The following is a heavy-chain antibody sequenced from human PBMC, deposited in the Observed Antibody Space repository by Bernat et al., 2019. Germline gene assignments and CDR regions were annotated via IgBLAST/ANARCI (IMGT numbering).Heavy chain of an antibody. CDR3: ARGRRVLVNLDS. J-gene: IGHJ4*02. Sequence: QVQLVESGGGVVQPGRSLRLSCAASEFTFSNYAMHWVRQAPGKGLEWVAVISYDGSDMYHADSVKGRFTISRDNSKNTLYLQMSSLRAEDTAMYYCARGRRVLVNLDSWGRGTLVTVSS. D-gene: IGHD3-22*01. V-gene: IGHV3-30*04. CDR1: EFTFSNYA. CDR2: ISYDGSDM.